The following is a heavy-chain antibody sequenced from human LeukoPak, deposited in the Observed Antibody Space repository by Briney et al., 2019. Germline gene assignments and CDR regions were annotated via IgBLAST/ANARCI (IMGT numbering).Heavy chain of an antibody. Sequence: PGGSLRLSCSASGFTFSNYAMIWVRQAPGKGLEWVGRIRSKTDGGTTDYAAPVKGRVTISRDDSKNTLYLQMNSLKTEDTAVYYCTTRITIFGVAVGPMYYFDYWGQGTLVTVSS. D-gene: IGHD3-3*01. CDR2: IRSKTDGGTT. CDR1: GFTFSNYA. CDR3: TTRITIFGVAVGPMYYFDY. V-gene: IGHV3-15*01. J-gene: IGHJ4*02.